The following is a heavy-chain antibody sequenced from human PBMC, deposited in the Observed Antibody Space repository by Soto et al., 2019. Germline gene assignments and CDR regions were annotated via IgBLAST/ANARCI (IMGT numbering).Heavy chain of an antibody. CDR1: GGSISSGGYS. J-gene: IGHJ4*02. CDR3: AGSITGTIHFDY. CDR2: IYHSGST. V-gene: IGHV4-30-2*01. Sequence: KPSETLSLTCAVSGGSISSGGYSWSWIRQPPGKGLEWIGYIYHSGSTYYNPSLKSRVTISVDRSKNQFSLKLSSVTAADTAVYYCAGSITGTIHFDYWGQGTRVTVSS. D-gene: IGHD1-20*01.